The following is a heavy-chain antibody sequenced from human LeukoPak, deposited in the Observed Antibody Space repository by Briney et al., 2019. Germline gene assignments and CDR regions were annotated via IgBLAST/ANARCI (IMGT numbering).Heavy chain of an antibody. Sequence: GGSLRLSCTASGFTFSSYAVSWVRQAPGKGLEWVSAISDSGGTTYYADSVKGHFTISRDNSKNTLYLQMNSLSAEDTAVYYCAKNGDRGAYCSGGTCYPYYYYYMDVWGKGTTVTISS. J-gene: IGHJ6*03. D-gene: IGHD2-15*01. CDR2: ISDSGGTT. CDR3: AKNGDRGAYCSGGTCYPYYYYYMDV. V-gene: IGHV3-23*01. CDR1: GFTFSSYA.